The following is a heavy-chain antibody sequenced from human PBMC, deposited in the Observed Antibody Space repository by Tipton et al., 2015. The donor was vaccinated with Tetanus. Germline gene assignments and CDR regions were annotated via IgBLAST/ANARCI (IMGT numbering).Heavy chain of an antibody. CDR1: GFTFSGYT. CDR2: ISGSGDSI. V-gene: IGHV3-48*04. D-gene: IGHD4-11*01. J-gene: IGHJ6*02. Sequence: SLRLSCAASGFTFSGYTMNWVRQAPGKGLEWVSYISGSGDSIFYADSVKGRFIISRDNAKNSLYLQMSSLKAEDTAVYYCARDYSNKGLDVWGQGTTVTVSS. CDR3: ARDYSNKGLDV.